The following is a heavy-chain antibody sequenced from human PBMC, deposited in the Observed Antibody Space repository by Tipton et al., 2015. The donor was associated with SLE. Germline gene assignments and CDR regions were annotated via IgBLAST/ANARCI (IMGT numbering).Heavy chain of an antibody. CDR2: ISYDGSNK. J-gene: IGHJ4*02. Sequence: SLRLSCAASGFTFSSYAMHWVRQAPGKGLEWVAVISYDGSNKYYADSVKGRFTISRDNSKNSLYLQMNSLRAEDTAVYYCARWFGELLAFDYWGQGTLVTVSS. D-gene: IGHD3-10*01. CDR1: GFTFSSYA. V-gene: IGHV3-30-3*01. CDR3: ARWFGELLAFDY.